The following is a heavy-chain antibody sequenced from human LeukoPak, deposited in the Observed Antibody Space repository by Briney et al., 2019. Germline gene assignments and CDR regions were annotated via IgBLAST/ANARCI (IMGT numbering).Heavy chain of an antibody. J-gene: IGHJ4*02. Sequence: ASVKVSCKTSGYTFTGYCIHWVRQAPGQGLERMGWIDPNTGDTRNAQRFQGRVTLTRDTSISTAYMEFGRLRSDDTAVYWCARVAGQGTAMPSRDYFDYWGQGALVTVSS. CDR2: IDPNTGDT. D-gene: IGHD5-18*01. CDR1: GYTFTGYC. V-gene: IGHV1-2*02. CDR3: ARVAGQGTAMPSRDYFDY.